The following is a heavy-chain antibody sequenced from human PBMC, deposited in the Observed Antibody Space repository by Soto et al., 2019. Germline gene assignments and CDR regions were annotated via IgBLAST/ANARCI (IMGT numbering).Heavy chain of an antibody. D-gene: IGHD6-6*01. CDR2: IWYDGSNK. J-gene: IGHJ4*02. CDR1: GFTFSSYG. V-gene: IGHV3-33*01. CDR3: ARAGMYSSSSRWVDY. Sequence: GGSLRLSCAASGFTFSSYGMHWVRQAPGKGLEWVAVIWYDGSNKYYADSVKGRFTISRDNSKNTLYLQMNSLRAEDTAVYYCARAGMYSSSSRWVDYWGQGTLVTVSS.